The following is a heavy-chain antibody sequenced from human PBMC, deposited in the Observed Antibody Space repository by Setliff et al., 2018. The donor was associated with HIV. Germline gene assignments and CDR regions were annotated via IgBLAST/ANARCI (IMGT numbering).Heavy chain of an antibody. V-gene: IGHV5-51*01. J-gene: IGHJ4*02. CDR1: GSNFATYW. D-gene: IGHD2-15*01. CDR3: ARGRGGYFGGGRYYNLPYFDS. Sequence: PGESLKISCKTSGSNFATYWVGWVRQMPGKGLEWLGILYFGDSDPKYNPSFEGQVIISADKSIKTAFLQWRSLETSDTAIYYCARGRGGYFGGGRYYNLPYFDSWGQGTLVTVSS. CDR2: LYFGDSDP.